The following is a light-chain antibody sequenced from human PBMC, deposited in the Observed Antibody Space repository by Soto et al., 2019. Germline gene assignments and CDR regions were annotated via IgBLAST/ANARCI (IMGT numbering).Light chain of an antibody. J-gene: IGLJ2*01. CDR1: SSNIGSNY. V-gene: IGLV1-47*01. Sequence: QSVLTQPPSASGTPGQRVTISCSGSSSNIGSNYVYWYQQLPGTAPKLLIYRTNHRPSGVPDRFSGSKSGTSASLAISGLRSEDDADYYCAAWDGSLSGVVFGGGTKLTVL. CDR3: AAWDGSLSGVV. CDR2: RTN.